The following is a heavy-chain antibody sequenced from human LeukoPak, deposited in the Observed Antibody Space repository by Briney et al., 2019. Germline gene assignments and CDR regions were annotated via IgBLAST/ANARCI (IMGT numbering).Heavy chain of an antibody. V-gene: IGHV3-20*01. CDR2: INWNGGST. CDR1: GFTFDDYG. J-gene: IGHJ4*02. Sequence: PGGSLRLSCAASGFTFDDYGMSWVRQAPGKGLEWVSGINWNGGSTGYADSVKGRFTISRDNAKNSLYLQMNSLRAEDTALYHCARVRGYYYDGSGSLPYYFDYWGQGTLVTVSS. D-gene: IGHD3-22*01. CDR3: ARVRGYYYDGSGSLPYYFDY.